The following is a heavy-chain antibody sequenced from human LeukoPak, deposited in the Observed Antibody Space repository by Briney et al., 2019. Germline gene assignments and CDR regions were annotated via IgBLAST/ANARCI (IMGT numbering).Heavy chain of an antibody. J-gene: IGHJ4*02. Sequence: QAGGSLRLSCAASGFTFSSYGMHWVRQAPGKGLEWVAVISYDGSNKYYADSVKGRFTISRDNSKNTLYLQMNSLRAEDTAVYYCAKSPPYYSSGWYVTEWGQGTLVTVSS. CDR3: AKSPPYYSSGWYVTE. CDR1: GFTFSSYG. CDR2: ISYDGSNK. D-gene: IGHD6-19*01. V-gene: IGHV3-30*18.